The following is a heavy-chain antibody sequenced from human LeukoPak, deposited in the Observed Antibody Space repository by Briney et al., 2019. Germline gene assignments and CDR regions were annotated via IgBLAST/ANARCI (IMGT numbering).Heavy chain of an antibody. Sequence: GGSLRLSCAASGFTFSSCAMSWVRQAPGKGLEWVSVISGSGGSTFYADSVKGRFTISRDNSKNTLYLQMNSLRAEDTALYYCATSYYDFYYFDYWGQGTLVTVSS. D-gene: IGHD3-3*01. CDR1: GFTFSSCA. CDR3: ATSYYDFYYFDY. V-gene: IGHV3-23*01. J-gene: IGHJ4*02. CDR2: ISGSGGST.